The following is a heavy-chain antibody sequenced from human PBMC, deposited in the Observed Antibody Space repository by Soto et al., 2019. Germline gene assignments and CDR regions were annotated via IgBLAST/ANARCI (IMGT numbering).Heavy chain of an antibody. J-gene: IGHJ4*02. Sequence: ASVKVSCKASGYTFTSYGISWVRQAPGQGLEWMGWISAYNGNTNYAQKLQGRVTMTTDTSTSTAYIELRSLRSDDTAVYYCARDSHCSSTSCHPSPPDYWGQGTLVTVSS. V-gene: IGHV1-18*01. D-gene: IGHD2-2*01. CDR1: GYTFTSYG. CDR2: ISAYNGNT. CDR3: ARDSHCSSTSCHPSPPDY.